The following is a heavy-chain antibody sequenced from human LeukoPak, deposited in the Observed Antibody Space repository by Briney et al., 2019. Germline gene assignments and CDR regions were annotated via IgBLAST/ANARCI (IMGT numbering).Heavy chain of an antibody. J-gene: IGHJ6*02. Sequence: SETLSLTCTVSGGSISIYYWSWIRQPPGKGLEWIGYIYYSGSTNYNPSLKSRVTISVDTSKNQFSLKLSSVTAADTAVYYCARLYDSSGYWDYYGMDVWGQGTTVTVSS. V-gene: IGHV4-59*08. CDR3: ARLYDSSGYWDYYGMDV. D-gene: IGHD3-22*01. CDR1: GGSISIYY. CDR2: IYYSGST.